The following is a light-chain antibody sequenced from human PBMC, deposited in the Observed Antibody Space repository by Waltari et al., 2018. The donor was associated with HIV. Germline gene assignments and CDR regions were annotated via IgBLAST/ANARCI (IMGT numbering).Light chain of an antibody. CDR2: EVS. Sequence: QSALPQPASVSGSPGQSITISCTGTSSDVGRYNLVSWYQQHPGKAPKLMIYEVSKRPSGVSNRFSGSKSGNTASLTISGLQAEDEADYYCCSYAGSSTLYVFGTGTKVTVL. CDR1: SSDVGRYNL. V-gene: IGLV2-23*02. CDR3: CSYAGSSTLYV. J-gene: IGLJ1*01.